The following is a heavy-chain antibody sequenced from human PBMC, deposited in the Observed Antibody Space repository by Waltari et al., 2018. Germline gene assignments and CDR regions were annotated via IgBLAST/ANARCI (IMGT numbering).Heavy chain of an antibody. CDR3: ARVRGTGEYYLGP. CDR1: GGTFSSYA. D-gene: IGHD3-10*01. V-gene: IGHV1-69*13. J-gene: IGHJ5*02. Sequence: QVQLVQSGAEVKKPGSSVKVSCKASGGTFSSYAISGVRQATGQGLEWMGRTVPILGPANYAQKFQGRVTITADKSTSTAYMELSSLRSEDTAVYYCARVRGTGEYYLGPWGQGTLVTVSS. CDR2: TVPILGPA.